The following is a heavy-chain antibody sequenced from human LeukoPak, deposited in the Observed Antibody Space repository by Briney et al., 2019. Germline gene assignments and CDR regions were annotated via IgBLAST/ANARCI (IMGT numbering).Heavy chain of an antibody. CDR3: ATYTHWVAGDV. CDR2: MNQDGSAK. J-gene: IGHJ6*02. V-gene: IGHV3-7*01. CDR1: LYTLSDSW. Sequence: GGSLRLSRAASLYTLSDSWLSCGRDAPGRGREWVANMNQDGSAKGYVDSVKGRFTISRDNARNSLYLQMSSLRPEDTAVYYCATYTHWVAGDVWGQGTTVTVSS. D-gene: IGHD3-16*01.